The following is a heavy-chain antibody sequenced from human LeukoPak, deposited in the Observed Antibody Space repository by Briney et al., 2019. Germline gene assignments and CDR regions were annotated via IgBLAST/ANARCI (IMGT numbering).Heavy chain of an antibody. CDR2: ISDSGGST. V-gene: IGHV3-23*01. CDR3: AKGHIVVVPSTRYFDY. D-gene: IGHD2-2*01. CDR1: GFIFSSYA. Sequence: GGSLRLSCAASGFIFSSYAMSWVRQAPGKGLEWVSVISDSGGSTLYADSVKGRFTISRDNSKNTLYLQMNSLRAEDTAVYYCAKGHIVVVPSTRYFDYWGQGTPVTVSS. J-gene: IGHJ4*02.